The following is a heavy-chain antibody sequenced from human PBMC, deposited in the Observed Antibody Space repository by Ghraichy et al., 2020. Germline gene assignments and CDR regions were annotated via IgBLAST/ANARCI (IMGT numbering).Heavy chain of an antibody. V-gene: IGHV4-59*01. CDR2: IYYSGST. CDR3: AAGLGELSFSD. J-gene: IGHJ4*02. D-gene: IGHD3-16*02. CDR1: GGSISSYY. Sequence: GSLRLSCTVSGGSISSYYWSWIRQPPGKGLEWIGYIYYSGSTNYNPSLKSRVTISVDTSKNQFSLKLSSVTAADTAVYYCAAGLGELSFSDWGQGTLVTVSS.